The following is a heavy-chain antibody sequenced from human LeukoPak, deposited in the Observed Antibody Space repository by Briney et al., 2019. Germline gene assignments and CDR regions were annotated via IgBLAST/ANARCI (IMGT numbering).Heavy chain of an antibody. J-gene: IGHJ4*02. CDR2: LNTDGSTK. V-gene: IGHV3-74*01. CDR1: GFTFSNYW. D-gene: IGHD3-22*01. Sequence: WGSLRLSCAASGFTFSNYWMHWVRQAPGKGLVWVSRLNTDGSTKTYADSVKGRFTTSRDNAKNTLYLQMNSLRAEDTAVYYCARAGPDYYDSSGYYWDSWGQGTLVTVSS. CDR3: ARAGPDYYDSSGYYWDS.